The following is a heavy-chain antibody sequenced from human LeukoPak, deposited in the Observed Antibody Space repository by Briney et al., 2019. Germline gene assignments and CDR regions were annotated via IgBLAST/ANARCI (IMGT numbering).Heavy chain of an antibody. V-gene: IGHV5-51*01. Sequence: PGESLKIPCKGSGYSFTSYWIGWVRQMPGKGLEWMGVLYPGDSDTRDSPSFQSQVTISADKSISAADLQWSSLKASDTAMYYCARPYSSSSLYFQHWGQGTLVTVSS. CDR1: GYSFTSYW. CDR3: ARPYSSSSLYFQH. CDR2: LYPGDSDT. D-gene: IGHD6-6*01. J-gene: IGHJ1*01.